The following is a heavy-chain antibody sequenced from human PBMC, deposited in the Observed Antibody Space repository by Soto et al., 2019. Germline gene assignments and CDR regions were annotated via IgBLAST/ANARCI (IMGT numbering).Heavy chain of an antibody. V-gene: IGHV3-64D*06. CDR3: VKGPRNYYDILTGYLEGFDY. J-gene: IGHJ4*02. CDR1: GFTFSSYA. Sequence: GGSLRLSCSASGFTFSSYAMHWVRQAPGKGLEYVSAISSNGGSTYYADSVKGRFTISRDNSKNTLYLQMSSLRAEDTAVYYCVKGPRNYYDILTGYLEGFDYWGQGTLVTVSS. D-gene: IGHD3-9*01. CDR2: ISSNGGST.